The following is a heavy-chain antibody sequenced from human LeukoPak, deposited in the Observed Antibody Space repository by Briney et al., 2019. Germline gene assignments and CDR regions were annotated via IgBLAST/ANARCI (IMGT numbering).Heavy chain of an antibody. CDR1: GFTFSTYA. J-gene: IGHJ4*02. CDR2: ISGSGDNNDNT. Sequence: GESLRLSCAASGFTFSTYAMSWVRQAPGKGPEWVSAISGSGDNNDNTYYADSVKGQFTISRDNSKNTLYLQMSSLRAEDAAVYYCAKDNKLSMVRGVIKDWGQGTLVTVSS. V-gene: IGHV3-23*01. D-gene: IGHD3-10*01. CDR3: AKDNKLSMVRGVIKD.